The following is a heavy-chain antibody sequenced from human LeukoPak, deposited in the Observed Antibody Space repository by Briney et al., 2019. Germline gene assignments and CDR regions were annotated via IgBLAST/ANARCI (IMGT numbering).Heavy chain of an antibody. J-gene: IGHJ4*02. CDR3: ARDGGVGSSGSTDY. Sequence: GGSLRLSWAASGFTFSSYGMHWVRQAPGKGLEWVAVIWYDGSNEYYADSVKGRFTISRDKSKNTLFLQMNSLRAEDTAVYYCARDGGVGSSGSTDYWGQGTLVTVSS. CDR1: GFTFSSYG. CDR2: IWYDGSNE. D-gene: IGHD6-19*01. V-gene: IGHV3-33*01.